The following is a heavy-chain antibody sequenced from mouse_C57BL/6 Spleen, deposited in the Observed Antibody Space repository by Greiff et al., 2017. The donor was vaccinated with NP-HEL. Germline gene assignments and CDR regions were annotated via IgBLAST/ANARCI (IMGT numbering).Heavy chain of an antibody. V-gene: IGHV1-26*01. J-gene: IGHJ2*01. Sequence: VQLQQSGPELVKPGASVKISCKASGYTFTDYYMNWVKQSPGQSLEWIGDINPNNGGTRYTQKFKGKATLTVDKSSSTAYMELRSLTSEDSAVYYCARNPYYGSRGYFDYWGQGTTLTVSS. CDR2: INPNNGGT. D-gene: IGHD1-1*01. CDR1: GYTFTDYY. CDR3: ARNPYYGSRGYFDY.